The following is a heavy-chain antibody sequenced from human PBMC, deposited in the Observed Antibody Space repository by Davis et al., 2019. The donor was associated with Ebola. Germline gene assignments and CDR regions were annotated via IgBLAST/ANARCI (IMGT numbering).Heavy chain of an antibody. V-gene: IGHV3-73*01. CDR2: IRTKTNNYAT. CDR1: GFTFSGSA. D-gene: IGHD3-22*01. Sequence: GGSLRLSCAASGFTFSGSAMHWVRQASGKGLEWVGRIRTKTNNYATAYAASVKGRFSISRDDSRNTAYLQMNSLKTEDTAVYYCTGRTTYYYDSSEMWGQGTLVTVSS. CDR3: TGRTTYYYDSSEM. J-gene: IGHJ4*02.